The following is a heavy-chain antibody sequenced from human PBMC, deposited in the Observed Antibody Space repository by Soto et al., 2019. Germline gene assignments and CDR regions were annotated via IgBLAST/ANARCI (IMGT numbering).Heavy chain of an antibody. V-gene: IGHV4-4*02. CDR1: GGSISSSNW. CDR3: ARDDYGDYGGYYYYGRDV. Sequence: QVQLQESGPGLVKPSGTLSLTCAVSGGSISSSNWWSWVRQPPGKGLEWIGEIYHSGSTNYNPSLKSRGTISVDKSKNQFSLKLSSVTAADTAVYYCARDDYGDYGGYYYYGRDVWGQGTTVTVSS. J-gene: IGHJ6*02. D-gene: IGHD4-17*01. CDR2: IYHSGST.